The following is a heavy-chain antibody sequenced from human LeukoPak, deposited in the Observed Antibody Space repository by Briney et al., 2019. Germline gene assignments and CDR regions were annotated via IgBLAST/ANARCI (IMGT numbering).Heavy chain of an antibody. CDR1: GFTFSSNG. J-gene: IGHJ4*02. V-gene: IGHV3-30*02. Sequence: GGSLRLSCVASGFTFSSNGMHWVRQAPGKGLEWVAFIRNDGSNKYYVDSVKGRFTIYRDNSKNTLFLQINSLGAEDTAVYYCVPDLAWFHYAYWGQGTLVTVSS. CDR2: IRNDGSNK. CDR3: VPDLAWFHYAY. D-gene: IGHD3-9*01.